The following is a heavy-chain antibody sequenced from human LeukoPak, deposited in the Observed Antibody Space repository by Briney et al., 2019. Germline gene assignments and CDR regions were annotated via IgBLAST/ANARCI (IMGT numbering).Heavy chain of an antibody. CDR1: GYTFTVPY. CDR3: ARVRISRSSGFTAYAFDI. J-gene: IGHJ3*02. D-gene: IGHD3-22*01. V-gene: IGHV1-2*02. Sequence: ASVTVSSTACGYTFTVPYMHWVRQAPGQGLAWMGWINPNSGSTNYTQKFQGRVTITRDTSISTAYMELYRLRSDDTAVYYCARVRISRSSGFTAYAFDIWGQGTMVTVSA. CDR2: INPNSGST.